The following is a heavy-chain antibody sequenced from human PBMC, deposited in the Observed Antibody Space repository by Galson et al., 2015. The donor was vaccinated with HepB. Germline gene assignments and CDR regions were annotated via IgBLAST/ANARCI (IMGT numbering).Heavy chain of an antibody. D-gene: IGHD5-18*01. V-gene: IGHV3-30*18. J-gene: IGHJ4*02. Sequence: SLRLSCAASGFTFSSYGMHWVRQAPGKGLEWVAVISYDGSNKYYADSVKGRFTISRDNSKNTLYLQMNSLRAEDTAVYYCAKDGYHYWGQGTLVTVSS. CDR2: ISYDGSNK. CDR3: AKDGYHY. CDR1: GFTFSSYG.